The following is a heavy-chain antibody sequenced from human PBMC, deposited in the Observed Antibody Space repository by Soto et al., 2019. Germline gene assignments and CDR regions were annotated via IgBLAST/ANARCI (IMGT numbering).Heavy chain of an antibody. D-gene: IGHD3-22*01. CDR3: ARGGRDSSVDYGMDV. CDR1: GFTFSSYG. CDR2: IWYDGSNK. V-gene: IGHV3-33*01. Sequence: GGSLRLSCAASGFTFSSYGMHWVRQAPGKGLEWVAVIWYDGSNKYYADSVKGRFTISRDNSKNTLYLQMNSLRAEDTAVYYCARGGRDSSVDYGMDVWGQGTTVTVSS. J-gene: IGHJ6*02.